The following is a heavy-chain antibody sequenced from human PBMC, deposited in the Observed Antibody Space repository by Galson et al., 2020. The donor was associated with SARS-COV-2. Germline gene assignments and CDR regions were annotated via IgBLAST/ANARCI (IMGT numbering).Heavy chain of an antibody. CDR1: GGSISSSSYY. CDR2: IYYSGST. D-gene: IGHD5-12*01. J-gene: IGHJ4*02. V-gene: IGHV4-39*07. Sequence: SETLSLTCTVSGGSISSSSYYGGWIRQPPGKGLEWIGSIYYSGSTYYNPSLKSRVTISVDTSKNQFSLKLSSVTAADTAVYYCAIASDGYNYYFDYWGQGTLVTVSS. CDR3: AIASDGYNYYFDY.